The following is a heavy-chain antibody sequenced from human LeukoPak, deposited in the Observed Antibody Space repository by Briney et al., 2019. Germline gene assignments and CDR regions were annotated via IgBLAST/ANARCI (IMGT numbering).Heavy chain of an antibody. CDR2: INPKSGRT. CDR3: AVSDMVRGAWLDP. CDR1: GYTFTAYH. Sequence: ASLKVSCKASGYTFTAYHLHWVRQAPGERVEWMGWINPKSGRTNYEQKFQRRVTMTRDTSISTAYMELSRLRSDHTAVYYCAVSDMVRGAWLDPWRQETRVSVSS. J-gene: IGHJ5*02. D-gene: IGHD3-10*01. V-gene: IGHV1-2*02.